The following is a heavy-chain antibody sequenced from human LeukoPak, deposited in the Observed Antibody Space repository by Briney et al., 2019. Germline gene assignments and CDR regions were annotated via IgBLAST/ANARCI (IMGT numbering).Heavy chain of an antibody. D-gene: IGHD4-17*01. V-gene: IGHV3-73*01. J-gene: IGHJ6*03. Sequence: PGGSLRLSCAASGFTFSGSAMHWVRQASGKGLEWVGRIRSKANSYATAYAASVKGRFTISRDDSKNTAYLQMNSLKTEDTAVYYCTSYGDYPSYYYYYYMDVWGKGTTVTVSS. CDR2: IRSKANSYAT. CDR1: GFTFSGSA. CDR3: TSYGDYPSYYYYYYMDV.